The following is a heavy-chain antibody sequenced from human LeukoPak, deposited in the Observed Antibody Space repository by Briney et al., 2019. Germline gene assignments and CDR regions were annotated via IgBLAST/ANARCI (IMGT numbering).Heavy chain of an antibody. CDR2: IYYSGST. CDR1: GGSVSSGNYY. V-gene: IGHV4-61*01. CDR3: ARDYYDSSGYSHYDY. J-gene: IGHJ4*02. D-gene: IGHD3-22*01. Sequence: SETLSLTCTVSGGSVSSGNYYWSWIRQPPGKGLEWIGYIYYSGSTNYNPSLKSRVTISVDTSKNQFSLQLNSVTPEDTAVYYCARDYYDSSGYSHYDYWGQGTLVTVSS.